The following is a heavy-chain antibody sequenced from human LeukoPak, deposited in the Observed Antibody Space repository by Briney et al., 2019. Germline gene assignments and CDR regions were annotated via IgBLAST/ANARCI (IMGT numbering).Heavy chain of an antibody. CDR1: GFTFSSYA. J-gene: IGHJ2*01. CDR2: ISGSGGST. D-gene: IGHD6-19*01. Sequence: GGSLRLSCAASGFTFSSYAMSWVRQAPGKGLEWVSAISGSGGSTYYADSVKGRFTISRDNAKNSLYLQMNSLRAEDTALYYCAKDPYSSGRDSWYFDLWGRGTLVTVSS. V-gene: IGHV3-23*01. CDR3: AKDPYSSGRDSWYFDL.